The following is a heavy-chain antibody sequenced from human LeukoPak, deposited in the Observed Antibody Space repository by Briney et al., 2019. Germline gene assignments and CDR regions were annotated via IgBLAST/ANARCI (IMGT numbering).Heavy chain of an antibody. CDR3: VSDYYDSSGYYRPGGY. J-gene: IGHJ4*02. V-gene: IGHV1-69*13. D-gene: IGHD3-22*01. CDR1: GGTFISYA. CDR2: IIPIFGTA. Sequence: SVKVSCEASGGTFISYAISWVRQAPGQGLEWMGGIIPIFGTANYAQKFQGRVTITADESTSTAYMELSSLRSEDTAVYYCVSDYYDSSGYYRPGGYWGQGTLVTVSS.